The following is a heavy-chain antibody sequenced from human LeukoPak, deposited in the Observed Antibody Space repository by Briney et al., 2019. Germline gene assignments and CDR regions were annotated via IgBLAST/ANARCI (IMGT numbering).Heavy chain of an antibody. V-gene: IGHV3-21*01. D-gene: IGHD2-2*02. CDR3: ARALGYCSSTSCYTFDY. Sequence: GGSLRLSCAASGFTFSSYSMNWVRQAPGKGLEWVPSISSSSSYIYYADSVKGRFTISRDNAKNSLYLQMNSLRAEDTAVYYCARALGYCSSTSCYTFDYWGQGTLVTVSS. J-gene: IGHJ4*02. CDR2: ISSSSSYI. CDR1: GFTFSSYS.